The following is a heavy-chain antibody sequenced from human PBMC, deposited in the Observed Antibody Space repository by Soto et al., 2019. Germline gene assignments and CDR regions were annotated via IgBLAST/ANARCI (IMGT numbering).Heavy chain of an antibody. J-gene: IGHJ4*02. CDR2: IRSKAYGGTT. V-gene: IGHV3-49*03. CDR3: ARDLEGPLATRPLFHY. Sequence: GGSLRLSCTASGFIFADYAMSWFRQAPGKGLEWVGFIRSKAYGGTTEYAASVKGRFTISRDDSKSIAYLQMNSLKTEDTAMYYCARDLEGPLATRPLFHYWGQGTLVTVS. CDR1: GFIFADYA. D-gene: IGHD5-12*01.